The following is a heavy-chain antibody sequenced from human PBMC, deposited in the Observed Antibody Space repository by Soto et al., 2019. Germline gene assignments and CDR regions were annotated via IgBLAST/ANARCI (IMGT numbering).Heavy chain of an antibody. Sequence: SDTLSLTCSVSGGSISSGGYYWSWFRQRPGKGLDWIGYIYYSGSTYFNPSLKSRLTISVDTSKNQFSLKLNSVTAADTAVYFCARSGAIVPATLDWFDPWGQGILVTVSS. CDR2: IYYSGST. J-gene: IGHJ5*01. CDR3: ARSGAIVPATLDWFDP. CDR1: GGSISSGGYY. V-gene: IGHV4-31*03. D-gene: IGHD2-2*01.